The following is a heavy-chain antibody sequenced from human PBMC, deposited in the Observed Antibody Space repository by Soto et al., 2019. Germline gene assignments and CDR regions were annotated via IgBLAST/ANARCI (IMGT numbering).Heavy chain of an antibody. CDR1: GFTFSSYA. J-gene: IGHJ4*02. CDR2: ISYDGSNK. V-gene: IGHV3-30-3*01. CDR3: PTTQLGIAAAATDY. D-gene: IGHD6-13*01. Sequence: QVQLVESGGGVVQPGRSLRLSCAASGFTFSSYAMHWVRQAPGKGLEWVAVISYDGSNKYYADSVKGRFTISRDNSKNTLYLQMNSLRAEDTAVYYCPTTQLGIAAAATDYWGQGTLVTVSS.